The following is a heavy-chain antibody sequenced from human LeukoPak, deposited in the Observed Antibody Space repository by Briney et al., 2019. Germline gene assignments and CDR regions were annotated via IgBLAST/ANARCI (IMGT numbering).Heavy chain of an antibody. D-gene: IGHD3-22*01. CDR2: IYYSGST. CDR1: GGSISSSSFY. J-gene: IGHJ4*02. Sequence: PSETLSLTCTVSGGSISSSSFYWGWIRQPPGKGLEWIGYIYYSGSTYYNPSLKSRVTISVDTSKNQFSLKLSSVTAADTAVYYCARDKWIGNYYDSSGYYYFDYWGQGTLVTVSS. CDR3: ARDKWIGNYYDSSGYYYFDY. V-gene: IGHV4-30-4*08.